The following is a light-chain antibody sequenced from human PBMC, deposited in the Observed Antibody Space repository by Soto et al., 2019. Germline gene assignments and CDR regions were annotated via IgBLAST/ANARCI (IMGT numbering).Light chain of an antibody. CDR3: QQSYRLPLT. V-gene: IGKV1-39*01. CDR2: SAS. J-gene: IGKJ4*01. Sequence: DIQMTQSPSSLSAFVGDSVTITCHASQRISTFLNWYHQKPGKAPKLLIYSASYLQSGVPSNFSGSGSETDFTLSIVTLQPEDFGTYFCQQSYRLPLTFGGGTKVEI. CDR1: QRISTF.